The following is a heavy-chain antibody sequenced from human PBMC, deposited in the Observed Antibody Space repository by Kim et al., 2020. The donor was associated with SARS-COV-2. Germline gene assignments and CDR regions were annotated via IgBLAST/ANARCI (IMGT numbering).Heavy chain of an antibody. J-gene: IGHJ5*02. CDR1: GGSIINYY. CDR3: AKVSYRRFDP. D-gene: IGHD3-16*02. CDR2: IYYTGST. Sequence: SETLSLTCTVSGGSIINYYWAWLRQPPGKGLEWIGYIYYTGSTTYNSSLMSRVTISIDTSKNQFSLQLTSVTAADTAVYFCAKVSYRRFDPWGQGTLVTV. V-gene: IGHV4-59*13.